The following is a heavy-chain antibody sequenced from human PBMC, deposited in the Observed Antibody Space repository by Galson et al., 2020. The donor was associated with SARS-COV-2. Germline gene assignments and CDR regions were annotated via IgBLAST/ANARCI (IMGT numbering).Heavy chain of an antibody. J-gene: IGHJ5*02. D-gene: IGHD6-19*01. V-gene: IGHV1-24*01. CDR2: FDPEDGET. CDR3: ATSKAVAGISWFDP. CDR1: GYTLTELS. Sequence: ASVKVSCKVSGYTLTELSMHWVRQAPGKGLEWMGGFDPEDGETIYAQKFQGRVTMTEDTSTDTAYMELSSLRSEDTAVYYCATSKAVAGISWFDPWGQGTLVTVSS.